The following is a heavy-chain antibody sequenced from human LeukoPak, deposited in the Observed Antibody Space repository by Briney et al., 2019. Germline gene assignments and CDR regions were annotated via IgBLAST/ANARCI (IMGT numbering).Heavy chain of an antibody. V-gene: IGHV3-30*18. CDR3: AKIRGPVNFYYAMDV. J-gene: IGHJ6*02. CDR1: GFIFRSYG. D-gene: IGHD3-10*01. CDR2: ISSDGDNK. Sequence: PGGSLRLSCVTSGFIFRSYGMHWVRQAPGKGLDWVAAISSDGDNKYYGDFVRGRFIISRDNSKNTVYLQMNSLRTEDTAVYYCAKIRGPVNFYYAMDVWGQGTTVTVSS.